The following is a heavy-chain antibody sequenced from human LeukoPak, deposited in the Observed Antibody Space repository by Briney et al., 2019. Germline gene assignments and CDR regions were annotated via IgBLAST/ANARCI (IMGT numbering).Heavy chain of an antibody. CDR2: VYTSGTT. D-gene: IGHD5-12*01. CDR3: ARGTEKTRISGYYSFDH. CDR1: GGSISGYV. V-gene: IGHV4-4*07. Sequence: SETLSLTCTVSGGSISGYVWTWIRQPAGKELEWIGRVYTSGTTYYNPSLESRVTISLDTFNNQFSLRVTSVTAADTAIYYCARGTEKTRISGYYSFDHWGRGLLVTVSS. J-gene: IGHJ4*02.